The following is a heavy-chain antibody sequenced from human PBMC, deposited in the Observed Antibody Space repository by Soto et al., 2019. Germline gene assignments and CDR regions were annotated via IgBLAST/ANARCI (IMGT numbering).Heavy chain of an antibody. Sequence: PGGSLRLSCAASGFSFSDYEMNWVRQTPGKGLEWLSYISSSGGTIKYADSVKGRFTISRDNAKNSLYLQMHSLRADDTAVYYCARDAFEIYYKFGLDVWGQGTPFTVSS. J-gene: IGHJ6*02. V-gene: IGHV3-48*03. CDR3: ARDAFEIYYKFGLDV. D-gene: IGHD3-10*01. CDR2: ISSSGGTI. CDR1: GFSFSDYE.